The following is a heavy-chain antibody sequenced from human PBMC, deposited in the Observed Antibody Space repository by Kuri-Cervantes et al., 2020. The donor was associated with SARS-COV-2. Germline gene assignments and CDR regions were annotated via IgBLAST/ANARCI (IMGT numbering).Heavy chain of an antibody. J-gene: IGHJ4*02. Sequence: SSVHVSCKAPGGTFSSYAISWVRQAPGQGLEWMGRIIPILGTANYAQKFQGRVTITADKSTSTAYMELSSLRSEDTDVYYFARDKVWYSSGSFDYWGQGTLVTVSS. CDR3: ARDKVWYSSGSFDY. V-gene: IGHV1-69*04. CDR1: GGTFSSYA. D-gene: IGHD6-19*01. CDR2: IIPILGTA.